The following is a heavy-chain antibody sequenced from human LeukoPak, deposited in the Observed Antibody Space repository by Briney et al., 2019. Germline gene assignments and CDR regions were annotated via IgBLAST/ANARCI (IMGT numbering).Heavy chain of an antibody. CDR3: ARDPSLREGYSGG. V-gene: IGHV4-39*02. Sequence: PSETLSLTCTVSGGSISSSSYYWGWIRQPPGKGLEWIGSIYCSGSTYYNPSLKSRVTISVDTSKNQFSLKLSSVTAADTAVYYCARDPSLREGYSGGWSQGTMVTVSS. CDR1: GGSISSSSYY. CDR2: IYCSGST. J-gene: IGHJ3*01. D-gene: IGHD6-19*01.